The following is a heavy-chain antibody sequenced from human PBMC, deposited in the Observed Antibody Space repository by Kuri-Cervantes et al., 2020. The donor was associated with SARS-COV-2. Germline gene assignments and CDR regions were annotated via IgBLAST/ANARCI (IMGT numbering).Heavy chain of an antibody. CDR1: GYTFTSYY. V-gene: IGHV1-46*01. Sequence: ASVKVSCKASGYTFTSYYMHWVRQAPGQGLEWMGIINPSGGSTSYAQKFQGRVTMTRDTSTSTVYMELSSLRSEDTAVYYCARASNTSYDPKYYYYYYMDVWGKGTTVTVSS. CDR2: INPSGGST. D-gene: IGHD5-12*01. J-gene: IGHJ6*03. CDR3: ARASNTSYDPKYYYYYYMDV.